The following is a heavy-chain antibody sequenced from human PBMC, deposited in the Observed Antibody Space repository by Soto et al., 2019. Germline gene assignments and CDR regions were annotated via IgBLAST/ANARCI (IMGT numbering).Heavy chain of an antibody. CDR1: GFTFSTYA. CDR2: ISGSGTYS. CDR3: AKEIRDVLMVYASGRYYGMDV. V-gene: IGHV3-23*01. J-gene: IGHJ6*02. Sequence: EVQLLESGGGLEQPGGSLRLSCAASGFTFSTYAMTWVRQTPGKGLEWVAAISGSGTYSYYADSLKGRFTISRDNSKKTVYLQMNSLRAEDTAVYYCAKEIRDVLMVYASGRYYGMDVWGQGTTVTVSS. D-gene: IGHD2-8*01.